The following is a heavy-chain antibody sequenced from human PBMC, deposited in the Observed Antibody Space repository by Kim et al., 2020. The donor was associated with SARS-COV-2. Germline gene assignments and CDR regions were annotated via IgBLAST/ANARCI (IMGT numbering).Heavy chain of an antibody. D-gene: IGHD3-10*01. J-gene: IGHJ4*02. Sequence: YNPSLKSRVTISVETSKNQFSLKLSSVTAADTAVYYCAREGVQGVSLIDYWGQGTLVTVSS. CDR3: AREGVQGVSLIDY. V-gene: IGHV4-31*02.